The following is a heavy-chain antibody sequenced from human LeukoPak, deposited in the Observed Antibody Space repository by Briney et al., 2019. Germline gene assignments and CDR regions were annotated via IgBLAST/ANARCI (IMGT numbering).Heavy chain of an antibody. CDR3: AKDSQADAFDI. Sequence: GGSLRLSCAASEFTFSSYAMSWVRQAPGEGLEWVSVISGGGSSTYYADSVKGRFTISRDNSKNTLYLQMNSLRAEDTALYYCAKDSQADAFDIWGQGTMVTVSS. CDR1: EFTFSSYA. J-gene: IGHJ3*02. V-gene: IGHV3-23*01. CDR2: ISGGGSST.